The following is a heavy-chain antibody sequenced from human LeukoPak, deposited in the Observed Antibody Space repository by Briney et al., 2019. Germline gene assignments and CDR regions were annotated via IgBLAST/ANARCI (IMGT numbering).Heavy chain of an antibody. D-gene: IGHD3-16*02. Sequence: PSETLSLTCAVYGGSFSGYYWSWIRQPPGKGLEWIGEINHSGSTNYNPSLKTRATISVDTSKNQFSLKLRSETAADTAVYYCARALQENYVRGSFRPLRRYFDRWGRGTLVAVSS. CDR2: INHSGST. J-gene: IGHJ2*01. CDR3: ARALQENYVRGSFRPLRRYFDR. V-gene: IGHV4-34*01. CDR1: GGSFSGYY.